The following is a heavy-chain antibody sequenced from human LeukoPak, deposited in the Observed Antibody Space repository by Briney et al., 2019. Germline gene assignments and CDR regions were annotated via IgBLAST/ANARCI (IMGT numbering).Heavy chain of an antibody. CDR2: MKGTGEK. Sequence: GGSLRLSCAASGFSFSSYAMSWVRQAPARGLEWVSSMKGTGEKFYADSVKGRFTISRDNSKNTVYLQMNSLRAEDTAVYYCAKTTTGYSSGRFPGWPVDYWGQGTLVTVSS. CDR1: GFSFSSYA. V-gene: IGHV3-23*01. D-gene: IGHD6-19*01. CDR3: AKTTTGYSSGRFPGWPVDY. J-gene: IGHJ4*02.